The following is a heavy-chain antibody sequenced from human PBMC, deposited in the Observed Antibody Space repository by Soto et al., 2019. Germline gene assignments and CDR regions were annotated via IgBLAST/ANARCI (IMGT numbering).Heavy chain of an antibody. D-gene: IGHD2-2*01. J-gene: IGHJ4*02. V-gene: IGHV1-18*01. Sequence: ASVKVSCKASGYTFTSYGISWVRQAPGQGLEWMGWISAYNGNTNYAQKLQGRVTMTTDTSTSTAYMEPRSLRSDDTAVYYCARGSCSSTSCSTLDYWGQGTLVTVSS. CDR2: ISAYNGNT. CDR3: ARGSCSSTSCSTLDY. CDR1: GYTFTSYG.